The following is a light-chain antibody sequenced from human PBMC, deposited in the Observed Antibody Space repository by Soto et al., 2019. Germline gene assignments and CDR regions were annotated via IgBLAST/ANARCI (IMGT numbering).Light chain of an antibody. CDR3: SAWDDNIYGPV. Sequence: QSALIQPPSASGTPGQRVAISCSGGSSDIGTNPVNWYLHLPGAAPKLLIYRDNQRPSGVPDRFSGSKSGTSASLTISGLQSEDEADYFCSAWDDNIYGPVFGGGTKLTVL. CDR2: RDN. CDR1: SSDIGTNP. J-gene: IGLJ2*01. V-gene: IGLV1-44*01.